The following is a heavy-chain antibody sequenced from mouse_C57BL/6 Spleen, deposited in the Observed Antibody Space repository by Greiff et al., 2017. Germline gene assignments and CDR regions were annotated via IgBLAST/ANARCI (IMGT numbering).Heavy chain of an antibody. J-gene: IGHJ3*01. Sequence: EVQRVESGEGLVKPGGSLKLSCAASGFTFSSYAMSWVRQTPEKRLEWVAYISSGGDYIYYADTVKGRFTISRDNARNTLYLQMSSLKSEDTAMYYCTRIYDYDSFAYWGQGTLVTVSA. CDR3: TRIYDYDSFAY. V-gene: IGHV5-9-1*02. CDR2: ISSGGDYI. D-gene: IGHD2-4*01. CDR1: GFTFSSYA.